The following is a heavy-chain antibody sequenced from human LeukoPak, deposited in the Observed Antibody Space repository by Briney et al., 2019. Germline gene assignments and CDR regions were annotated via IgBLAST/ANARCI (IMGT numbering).Heavy chain of an antibody. CDR3: ATSIAVAGFSFDY. CDR1: GYTLTELS. V-gene: IGHV1-24*01. J-gene: IGHJ4*02. CDR2: FDPEDGET. D-gene: IGHD6-19*01. Sequence: ASVKGSCKVSGYTLTELSMHWVRQAPGKGLEWMGGFDPEDGETIYAQKFQGRVTMTEDTSTDTAYMELSSLRSEDTAVYYCATSIAVAGFSFDYWGQGTLVTVSS.